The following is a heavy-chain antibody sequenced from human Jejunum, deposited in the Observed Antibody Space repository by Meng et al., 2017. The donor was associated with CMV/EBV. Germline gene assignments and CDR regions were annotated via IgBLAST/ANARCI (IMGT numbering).Heavy chain of an antibody. Sequence: LSCAVAGFPVSDYEMMWVRQAPGKGLEWVSYISSSGDVIYYADSVRGRFTISRDDAKNSLYLQMNSLRTDDTAIYYCARLQYFDYWGRGTLVTVSS. CDR2: ISSSGDVI. J-gene: IGHJ4*02. CDR1: GFPVSDYE. V-gene: IGHV3-48*03. D-gene: IGHD4-11*01. CDR3: ARLQYFDY.